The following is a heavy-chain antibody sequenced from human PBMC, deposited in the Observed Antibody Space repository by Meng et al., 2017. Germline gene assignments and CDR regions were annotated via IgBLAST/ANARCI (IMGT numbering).Heavy chain of an antibody. CDR1: GGSISSGSYY. Sequence: LRLSCTVSGGSISSGSYYWSWIRQPAGKGLEWIGRIYTSGSTNYNPSLKSRVTISVDTSKNQFSLKLSSVTAADTAVYYCARDLGSDSSAVDWGQGTLVTVSS. CDR2: IYTSGST. V-gene: IGHV4-61*02. D-gene: IGHD3-22*01. J-gene: IGHJ4*02. CDR3: ARDLGSDSSAVD.